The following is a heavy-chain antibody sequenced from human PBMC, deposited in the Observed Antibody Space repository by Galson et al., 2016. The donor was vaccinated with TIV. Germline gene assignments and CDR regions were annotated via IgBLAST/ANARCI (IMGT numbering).Heavy chain of an antibody. J-gene: IGHJ6*02. CDR1: GGTFSSYA. D-gene: IGHD5-18*01. Sequence: SVKVPCKASGGTFSSYAISWVRQAPGQGLEWMGGIIPIFGMTNYAQKFQGRVPINADESTSTIYMELSNLRSADTADYFCARALDTSTNTAYFYYYGLDVWGQGTTVTVSS. CDR2: IIPIFGMT. V-gene: IGHV1-69*13. CDR3: ARALDTSTNTAYFYYYGLDV.